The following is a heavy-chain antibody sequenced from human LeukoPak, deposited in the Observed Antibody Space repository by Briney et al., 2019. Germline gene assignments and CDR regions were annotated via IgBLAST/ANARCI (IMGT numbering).Heavy chain of an antibody. CDR2: IIPIFGTA. V-gene: IGHV1-69*05. Sequence: SVKVSCKASGGTFSSCAISWVRQAPGQGLEWMGRIIPIFGTANYAQKFQGRVTITTDESTSTAYMELSSLRSEDTAVYYCASQLLAAHWFDPWGQGTLVTVSS. D-gene: IGHD6-13*01. CDR3: ASQLLAAHWFDP. CDR1: GGTFSSCA. J-gene: IGHJ5*02.